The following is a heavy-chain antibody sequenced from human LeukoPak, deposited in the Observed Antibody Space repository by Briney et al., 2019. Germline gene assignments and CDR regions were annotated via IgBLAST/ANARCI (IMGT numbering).Heavy chain of an antibody. Sequence: SETLSLTCAVYGGSFSGYYWSWIRQPPGKGLEWIGEINHSGSTNYNPSFKSRVTISVDTSKNQFSLKLSSVTAADTAVYYCARFTVRGLRYNWFDPWGQGTLVTVSS. D-gene: IGHD4-17*01. J-gene: IGHJ5*02. CDR3: ARFTVRGLRYNWFDP. CDR2: INHSGST. V-gene: IGHV4-34*01. CDR1: GGSFSGYY.